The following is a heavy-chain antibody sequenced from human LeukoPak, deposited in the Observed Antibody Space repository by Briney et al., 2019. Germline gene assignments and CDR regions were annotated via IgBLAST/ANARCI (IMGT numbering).Heavy chain of an antibody. J-gene: IGHJ4*02. D-gene: IGHD6-13*01. Sequence: GRSLSLSFAASGFPFYDYAMHWVRPAPGKGLEWVSGISWNSGSIGYADSVKGRFTISRDNAKNSLYLQMNSLRAEDTAVYYCARDLSSSIVGGDYWGQGTLVTVSS. CDR1: GFPFYDYA. CDR2: ISWNSGSI. CDR3: ARDLSSSIVGGDY. V-gene: IGHV3-9*01.